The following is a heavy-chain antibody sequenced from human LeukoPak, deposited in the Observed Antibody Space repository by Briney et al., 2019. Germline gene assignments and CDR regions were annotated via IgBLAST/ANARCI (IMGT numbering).Heavy chain of an antibody. V-gene: IGHV4-39*01. Sequence: PSETLSLTCTVSGASISSTSYYWGWIRQPPGKGLEWIGSIYYSESTYYNPSLKSRVTISVDTSKNQFSLRLTSVTAADTGVYYCARGSTSPRRWFDPWGQGTLVTVSS. J-gene: IGHJ5*02. CDR1: GASISSTSYY. CDR2: IYYSEST. D-gene: IGHD2-2*01. CDR3: ARGSTSPRRWFDP.